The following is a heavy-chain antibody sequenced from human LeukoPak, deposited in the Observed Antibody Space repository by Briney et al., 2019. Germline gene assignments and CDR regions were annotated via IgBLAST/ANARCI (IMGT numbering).Heavy chain of an antibody. CDR3: ARDPRYYDSSGYYSGY. V-gene: IGHV3-30-3*01. CDR2: ISYDGSNK. CDR1: GFTFSSYA. J-gene: IGHJ4*02. D-gene: IGHD3-22*01. Sequence: GGSLRLSCAASGFTFSSYAMHWVRQAPGKGLEWVAVISYDGSNKYYADSVKGRFTISRDNSKNTLYLQMNSLRAEDTAVYYCARDPRYYDSSGYYSGYWGQGTLVTVSS.